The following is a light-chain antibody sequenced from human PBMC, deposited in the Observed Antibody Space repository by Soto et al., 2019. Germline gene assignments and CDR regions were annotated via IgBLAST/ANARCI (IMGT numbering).Light chain of an antibody. CDR3: QQANSFPRT. CDR2: SAS. Sequence: DIQLPHSQFSVFALLGTRSPITCGGSRGLTPGLAWNRRKPGRAPELLIYSASSLHSGVPSRFSGSGSGTDFTLTISSLQPEDFATYYCQQANSFPRTFGGGTEVEIK. J-gene: IGKJ4*01. CDR1: RGLTPG. V-gene: IGKV1-12*01.